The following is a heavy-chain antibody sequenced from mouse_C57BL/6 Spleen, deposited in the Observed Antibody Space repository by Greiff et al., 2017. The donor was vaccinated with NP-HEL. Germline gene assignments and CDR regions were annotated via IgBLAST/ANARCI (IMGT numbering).Heavy chain of an antibody. CDR2: INPNNGGT. J-gene: IGHJ2*01. V-gene: IGHV1-26*01. D-gene: IGHD2-1*01. CDR1: GYTFTDYY. Sequence: VQLQQSGPELVKPGASVKISCKASGYTFTDYYMNWVKQSHGKSLEWIGDINPNNGGTSYNQKFKGKATLTVDKSSSTAYMELRSLTSEDSAVYYCAIIYYGNYAYFDYWGQGTTLTVSS. CDR3: AIIYYGNYAYFDY.